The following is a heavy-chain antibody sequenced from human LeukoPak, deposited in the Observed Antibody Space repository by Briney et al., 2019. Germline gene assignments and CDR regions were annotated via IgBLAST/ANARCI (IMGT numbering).Heavy chain of an antibody. Sequence: SVKVSCKASGGTFSSYAISWVRQAPGQGLEWMGRIIPILGIANYAQKFQGRVTITVDKSTSTAYMELSSLRSEDTAVYYCARDCSSTSCSYYYYYGMDGWGQGTTVTVSS. CDR3: ARDCSSTSCSYYYYYGMDG. J-gene: IGHJ6*02. CDR1: GGTFSSYA. V-gene: IGHV1-69*04. CDR2: IIPILGIA. D-gene: IGHD2-2*01.